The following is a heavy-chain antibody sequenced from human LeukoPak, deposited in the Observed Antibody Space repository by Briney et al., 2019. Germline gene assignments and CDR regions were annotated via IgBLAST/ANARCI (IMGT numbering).Heavy chain of an antibody. CDR1: GFTFSSYW. Sequence: PGGSLRLSCAASGFTFSSYWMHWVRQAPGKGLVWVSRCNRDGSRTSYADSVKGRFTISRDNAKNTLFLQMNSLRAEDTAVYYCARAFDRSVYYVDDWGQGTLVTVSS. CDR3: ARAFDRSVYYVDD. V-gene: IGHV3-74*01. J-gene: IGHJ4*02. CDR2: CNRDGSRT. D-gene: IGHD3-22*01.